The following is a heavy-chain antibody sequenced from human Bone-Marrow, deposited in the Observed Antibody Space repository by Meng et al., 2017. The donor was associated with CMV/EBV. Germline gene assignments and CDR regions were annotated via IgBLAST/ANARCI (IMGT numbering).Heavy chain of an antibody. CDR1: GFTFMSYA. D-gene: IGHD3-22*01. Sequence: GASLKISCAASGFTFMSYAMHWVRQTPGKGLEWVAVVSYDGKNKYYADSVKGRFTISRDNSKSTLYLQMNSLRAEDTAVYYCARDRMIVLGYGMDVWGQGTTVTVSS. CDR3: ARDRMIVLGYGMDV. CDR2: VSYDGKNK. J-gene: IGHJ6*02. V-gene: IGHV3-30*04.